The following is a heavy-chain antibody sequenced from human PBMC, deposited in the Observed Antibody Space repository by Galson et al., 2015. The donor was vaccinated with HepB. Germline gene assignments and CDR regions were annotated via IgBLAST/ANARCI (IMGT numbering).Heavy chain of an antibody. V-gene: IGHV4-59*08. CDR1: GGSISSYY. CDR2: IYYSGST. CDR3: ARLFSTERITMVRGANNVEY. J-gene: IGHJ4*02. Sequence: LSLTCTVSGGSISSYYWSWIRQPPGKGLEWIGYIYYSGSTNYNPSLKSRVTISVDTSKNQFSLKLSSVTAADTAVYYCARLFSTERITMVRGANNVEYWGQGTLVTVSS. D-gene: IGHD3-10*01.